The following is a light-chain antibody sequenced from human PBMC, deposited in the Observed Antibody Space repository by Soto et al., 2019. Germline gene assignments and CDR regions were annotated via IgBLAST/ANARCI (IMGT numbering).Light chain of an antibody. CDR3: SSYTSSGTLV. Sequence: QSSLTQPASVSWSPGQSITISCTGTSSDVGVYKYVSWYQQHPGKAPKLMIYEVSNRPSGISNRFSGSKSGNTASLTIAGLQAEDEADYYCSSYTSSGTLVFGGGTKVTVL. V-gene: IGLV2-14*01. J-gene: IGLJ2*01. CDR2: EVS. CDR1: SSDVGVYKY.